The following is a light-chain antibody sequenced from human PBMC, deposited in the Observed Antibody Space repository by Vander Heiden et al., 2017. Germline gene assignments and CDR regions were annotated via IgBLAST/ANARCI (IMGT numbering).Light chain of an antibody. CDR3: AAWDDSLTGAV. CDR1: TSNIGSHT. V-gene: IGLV1-44*01. J-gene: IGLJ7*01. CDR2: GDA. Sequence: QSVLTQPPSASGAPGQRATISCSGTTSNIGSHTVNWYQQLPGTAPKLLVYGDAQRPSGVPDRFSGSKSGTSASLAISGLQSEDEADYYCAAWDDSLTGAVFGGGTQLTVL.